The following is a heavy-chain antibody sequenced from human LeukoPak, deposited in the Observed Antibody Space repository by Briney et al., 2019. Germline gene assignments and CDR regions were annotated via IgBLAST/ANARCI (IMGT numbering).Heavy chain of an antibody. CDR3: AKDSVKVTTVRRVPHYMDV. CDR2: IRYDGSIK. V-gene: IGHV3-30*02. J-gene: IGHJ6*03. Sequence: GGSLRLSCAASGFTFSSYGMHWVRQAPGKGLEWVAFIRYDGSIKYYADSVKGRFTISRDNSKNTLYLQMNSLRAEDTAVYYCAKDSVKVTTVRRVPHYMDVWGKGTTVTISS. D-gene: IGHD4-17*01. CDR1: GFTFSSYG.